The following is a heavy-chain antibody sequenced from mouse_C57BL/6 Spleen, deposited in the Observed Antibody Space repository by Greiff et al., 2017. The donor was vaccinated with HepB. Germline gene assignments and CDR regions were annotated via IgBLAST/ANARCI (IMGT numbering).Heavy chain of an antibody. Sequence: VQLKESGAELVKPGASVKLSCTASGFNIKDYYMHWVKQRTEQGLEWIGRIDPEDGETKYAPKFQGKATITADTSSTTAYLQLSSLTSEDTAVYYCASRGTTVVAYYFDYWGQGTTLTVSS. J-gene: IGHJ2*01. CDR1: GFNIKDYY. V-gene: IGHV14-2*01. CDR2: IDPEDGET. D-gene: IGHD1-1*01. CDR3: ASRGTTVVAYYFDY.